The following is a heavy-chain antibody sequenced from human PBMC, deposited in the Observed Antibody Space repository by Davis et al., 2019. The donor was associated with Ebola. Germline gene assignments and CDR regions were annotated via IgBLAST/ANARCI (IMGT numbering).Heavy chain of an antibody. CDR2: ISSSSSYT. V-gene: IGHV3-11*06. CDR3: AKVGLLCSSTSCYTPFDY. D-gene: IGHD2-2*02. CDR1: GFTFSDYY. Sequence: GESLKISCAASGFTFSDYYMSWIRQAPGKGLERVSYISSSSSYTNYADSVKGRFTISRDNAKNSLYLQMNSLRAEDTAVYYCAKVGLLCSSTSCYTPFDYWGQGTLVTVSS. J-gene: IGHJ4*02.